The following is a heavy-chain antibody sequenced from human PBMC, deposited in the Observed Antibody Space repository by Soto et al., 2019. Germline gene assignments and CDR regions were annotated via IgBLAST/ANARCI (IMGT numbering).Heavy chain of an antibody. CDR1: GGSITSTTNY. V-gene: IGHV4-39*01. CDR3: ARHEIVAGRLSFFAP. Sequence: PSETLSLTCNVSGGSITSTTNYWGWIRLPPGKGLEWIGSIYYSGVRYSNPSLKTRVAISFDKSKNQFSLTLNSVTAADTAMYYCARHEIVAGRLSFFAPWGQGIVVTAPQ. J-gene: IGHJ5*02. CDR2: IYYSGVR. D-gene: IGHD6-6*01.